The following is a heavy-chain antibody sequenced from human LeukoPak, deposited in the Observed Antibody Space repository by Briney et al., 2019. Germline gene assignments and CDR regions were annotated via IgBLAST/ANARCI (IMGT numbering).Heavy chain of an antibody. D-gene: IGHD3-10*01. CDR2: ISSSSSTI. CDR3: ARDPTPPLLWFGELSGYDAFDM. V-gene: IGHV3-48*01. J-gene: IGHJ3*02. Sequence: GGSLRLSCAASGFTFSSYAMNWVRQAPGKGLEWVSYISSSSSTIYYADSVKGRFTISRDNAKNSLYLQMNSLRAEDTAVYYCARDPTPPLLWFGELSGYDAFDMWGRGTKVTVSP. CDR1: GFTFSSYA.